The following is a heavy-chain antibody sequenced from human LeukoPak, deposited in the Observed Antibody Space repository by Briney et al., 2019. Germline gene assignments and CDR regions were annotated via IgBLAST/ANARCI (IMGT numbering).Heavy chain of an antibody. V-gene: IGHV4-59*01. CDR3: ARGRTGNYFAADY. D-gene: IGHD1-26*01. Sequence: PSETLSLTCTVSGGSISSYYWSWVRQPPGKGLEWIGYVHYSGSTKYNPSLKSRVTISVDTSKNQFSLKLSSVTAADTAVYYCARGRTGNYFAADYWGQGTLVTVSS. CDR2: VHYSGST. J-gene: IGHJ4*02. CDR1: GGSISSYY.